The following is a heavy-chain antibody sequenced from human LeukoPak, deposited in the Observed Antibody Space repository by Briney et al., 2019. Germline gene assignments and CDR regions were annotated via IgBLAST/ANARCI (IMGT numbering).Heavy chain of an antibody. D-gene: IGHD2-21*02. CDR2: IYYRGST. V-gene: IGHV4-59*01. Sequence: PSETLSLTCTVSGGSISSYYWSWIRQPPGKGLEWCGYIYYRGSTNYNPSLKRRVTISVDTSKHQFSLKLSSVTAADPAVYYCARDGGLAYCGGDCYRHWYFDLWGRGTLVTVSS. CDR3: ARDGGLAYCGGDCYRHWYFDL. J-gene: IGHJ2*01. CDR1: GGSISSYY.